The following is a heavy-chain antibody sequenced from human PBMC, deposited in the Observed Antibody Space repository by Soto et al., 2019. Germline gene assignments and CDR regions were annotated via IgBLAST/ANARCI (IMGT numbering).Heavy chain of an antibody. CDR1: GFTFSTYG. D-gene: IGHD4-17*01. CDR2: ISNDGSNK. J-gene: IGHJ4*02. Sequence: QVQLVESGGGVVQPGRSLGLSCAASGFTFSTYGMHWVRQAPGKGLEWVAVISNDGSNKYYADSVKGRFTISRDNSKNTLYLQMNSVRVEDTAVYYCAKDGEGGYGDYGYYFDYWGQGTLVTVSS. V-gene: IGHV3-30*18. CDR3: AKDGEGGYGDYGYYFDY.